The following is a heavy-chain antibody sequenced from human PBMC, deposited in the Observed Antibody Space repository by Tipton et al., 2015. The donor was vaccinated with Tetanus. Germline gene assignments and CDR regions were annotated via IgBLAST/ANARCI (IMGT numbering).Heavy chain of an antibody. V-gene: IGHV4-30-4*08. CDR3: ARLTGHSMDVVDYYYFGMDV. D-gene: IGHD2-21*01. CDR1: GGSLRSGDHY. CDR2: VSDSGST. J-gene: IGHJ6*02. Sequence: TLSLTCSVSGGSLRSGDHYWSWIRQPPGKGLEWIGYVSDSGSTYSNPSLRSRIIISVDTSKNQFSLKLTSVSAADTAVYYCARLTGHSMDVVDYYYFGMDVWGQGTKVTVSS.